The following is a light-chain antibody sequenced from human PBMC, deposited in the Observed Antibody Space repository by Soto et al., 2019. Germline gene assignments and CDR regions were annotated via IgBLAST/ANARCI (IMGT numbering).Light chain of an antibody. J-gene: IGKJ1*01. Sequence: IRLTQSPASFSASTGDRATITCRASQGISSYLAWYQQKPGKAPKLLIYKASSLESGVPSRFSGSGSGTEFTLTISSLQPDDFATYYCQQYNSYSWTFGQGTKVDIK. CDR2: KAS. CDR1: QGISSY. V-gene: IGKV1-5*03. CDR3: QQYNSYSWT.